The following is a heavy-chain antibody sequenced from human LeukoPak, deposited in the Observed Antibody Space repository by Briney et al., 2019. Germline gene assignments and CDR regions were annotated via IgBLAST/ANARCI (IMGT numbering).Heavy chain of an antibody. Sequence: SGGSLRLSCAASGFTFSSYWMSWVRQAPGKGLEWVANIKQDGSEKYYVDSVKGRFTISRDNAKNSLYLQMNSLRAEDTAVYYCAGDRGYYDSSGDAFDIWGQGTMVTVSS. V-gene: IGHV3-7*01. J-gene: IGHJ3*02. D-gene: IGHD3-22*01. CDR3: AGDRGYYDSSGDAFDI. CDR2: IKQDGSEK. CDR1: GFTFSSYW.